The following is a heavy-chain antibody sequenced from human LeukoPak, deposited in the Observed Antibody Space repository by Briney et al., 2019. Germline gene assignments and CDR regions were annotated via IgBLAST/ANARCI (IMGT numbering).Heavy chain of an antibody. Sequence: ASVKVTCKASGYTFTSYDINWVRQATGQGLEWMGWMNPNSGNTGYAQKFQGRVTMTRNTSISTAYMELSSLRSEDTAVYYCANYCSGSYRFDPWGQGTLVTVSS. D-gene: IGHD3-10*01. CDR3: ANYCSGSYRFDP. V-gene: IGHV1-8*01. J-gene: IGHJ5*02. CDR1: GYTFTSYD. CDR2: MNPNSGNT.